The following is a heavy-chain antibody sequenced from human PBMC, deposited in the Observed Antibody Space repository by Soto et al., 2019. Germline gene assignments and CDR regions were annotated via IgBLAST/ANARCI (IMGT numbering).Heavy chain of an antibody. D-gene: IGHD3-22*01. Sequence: SETLSLTCSVSGGSVSSGSHYCTWIRQHPQKGLEWIGHIYYSGSTYYNPSLKSRVTVSVDTSKNQFSLKLSSVTAADTAVYYCAREYYYDSSGFDYWGQGTLVTVSS. V-gene: IGHV4-31*03. CDR2: IYYSGST. CDR1: GGSVSSGSHY. CDR3: AREYYYDSSGFDY. J-gene: IGHJ4*02.